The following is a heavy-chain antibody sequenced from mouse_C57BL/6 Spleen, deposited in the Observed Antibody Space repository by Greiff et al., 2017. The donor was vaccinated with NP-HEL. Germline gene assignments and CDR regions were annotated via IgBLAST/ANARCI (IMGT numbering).Heavy chain of an antibody. CDR1: GFTFSSYG. CDR2: ISSGGSYT. Sequence: EVKLMESGGDLVKPGGSLKLSCAASGFTFSSYGMSWVRQTPDKRLEWVATISSGGSYTYYPDSVKGRFTISRDNAKNTLYLQMSSLKSEDTAMYYCARPDYGSSYEYFDYWGQGTTLTVSS. V-gene: IGHV5-6*01. J-gene: IGHJ2*01. CDR3: ARPDYGSSYEYFDY. D-gene: IGHD1-1*01.